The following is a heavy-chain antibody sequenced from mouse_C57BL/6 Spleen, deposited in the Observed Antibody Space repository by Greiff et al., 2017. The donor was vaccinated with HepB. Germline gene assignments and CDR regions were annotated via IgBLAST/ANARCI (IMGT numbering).Heavy chain of an antibody. CDR2: ISDGGSYT. J-gene: IGHJ3*01. CDR1: GFTFSSYA. V-gene: IGHV5-4*01. Sequence: EVKVVESGGGLVKPGGSLKLSCAASGFTFSSYAMSWVRQTPEKRLEWVATISDGGSYTYYPDNVKGRFTISRDNAKNNLYLQMSHLKSEDTAMYYCARDVQLRPSWFAYWGQGTLVTVSA. D-gene: IGHD3-2*02. CDR3: ARDVQLRPSWFAY.